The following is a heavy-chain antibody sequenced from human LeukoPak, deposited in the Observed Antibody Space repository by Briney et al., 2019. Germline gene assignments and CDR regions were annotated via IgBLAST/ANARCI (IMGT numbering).Heavy chain of an antibody. Sequence: TSETLSLTCAVSGASISGSGYYLGWIRQPPGKGLEWIGNIYYTGNTYYNASLQSRVTISIGTSKNQFSLRLNSVTAADTAMYYCAKSGGYGLIDYWGQGTLVTVSS. J-gene: IGHJ4*02. CDR1: GASISGSGYY. V-gene: IGHV4-39*01. D-gene: IGHD1-26*01. CDR2: IYYTGNT. CDR3: AKSGGYGLIDY.